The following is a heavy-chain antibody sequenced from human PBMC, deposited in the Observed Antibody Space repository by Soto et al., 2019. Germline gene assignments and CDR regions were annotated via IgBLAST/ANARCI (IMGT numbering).Heavy chain of an antibody. CDR3: AKDSATARSASDS. CDR2: IGVGGGGT. J-gene: IGHJ4*02. Sequence: GGSLRLSCAASGFTLSSYVMHWVRQAPGKGLEWVSSIGVGGGGTYFADSVKGRFTLSRDNSKGTLVLQMSSLRVEDTAVYYCAKDSATARSASDSWGQGTLVTVP. D-gene: IGHD2-21*02. V-gene: IGHV3-23*01. CDR1: GFTLSSYV.